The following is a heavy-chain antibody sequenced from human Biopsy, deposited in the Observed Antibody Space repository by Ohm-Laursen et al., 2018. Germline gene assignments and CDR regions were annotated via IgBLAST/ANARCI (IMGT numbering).Heavy chain of an antibody. D-gene: IGHD3-9*01. Sequence: SQTLSLTCSVSGGFISSSSYFWAWIRQRPGKGLEWIGYISYNERIHYNPSLTSRLAISFDTSNNRISLQLRSVSVADTAVYYCVREPKTGTAEAWYFDLWGRGSPVTVPS. CDR3: VREPKTGTAEAWYFDL. V-gene: IGHV4-31*03. CDR2: ISYNERI. CDR1: GGFISSSSYF. J-gene: IGHJ2*01.